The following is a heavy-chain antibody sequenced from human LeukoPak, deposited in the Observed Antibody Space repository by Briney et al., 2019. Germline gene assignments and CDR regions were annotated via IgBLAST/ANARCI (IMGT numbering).Heavy chain of an antibody. CDR3: AKEYSSSSFLGYFDY. V-gene: IGHV3-30*02. CDR1: GFTFSSYG. Sequence: GGSLRLSCAASGFTFSSYGMHWVRQAPGKGLEWVAFIRYDGSNKYYADSVKGRFTISRDNSKNTLYLQMNSLRADDTAVYYCAKEYSSSSFLGYFDYWGQGTLVTVSS. CDR2: IRYDGSNK. J-gene: IGHJ4*02. D-gene: IGHD6-6*01.